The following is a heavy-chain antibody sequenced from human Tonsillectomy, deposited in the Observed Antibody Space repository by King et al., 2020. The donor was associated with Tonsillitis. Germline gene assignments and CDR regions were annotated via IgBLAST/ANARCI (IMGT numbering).Heavy chain of an antibody. CDR3: AASYRTKIDSGPFDY. CDR1: GGSISSGGYS. Sequence: QLQESGSGLVKPSQTLSLTCAVSGGSISSGGYSWSWIRQPPGKGLEWIGYIYHGGSTYYNPSLKSRVTISVDRSKNQFSLKLSSVTAADTAVYYCAASYRTKIDSGPFDYWGQGTLVTVSS. V-gene: IGHV4-30-2*01. J-gene: IGHJ4*02. CDR2: IYHGGST. D-gene: IGHD3-16*02.